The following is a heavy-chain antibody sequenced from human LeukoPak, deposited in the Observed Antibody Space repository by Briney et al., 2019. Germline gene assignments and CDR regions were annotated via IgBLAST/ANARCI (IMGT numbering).Heavy chain of an antibody. CDR2: ISGRSSTI. Sequence: GGSLRLSCAASAFTFSDYSMNWVRQAPGKGLEWISYISGRSSTIYYADSVKGRFTISRDNAKNSMYLQMNSLRAEDTAVYYCARDRIKSGGYYFDYWGQGTLVTVSS. CDR3: ARDRIKSGGYYFDY. V-gene: IGHV3-48*01. J-gene: IGHJ4*02. CDR1: AFTFSDYS. D-gene: IGHD1-26*01.